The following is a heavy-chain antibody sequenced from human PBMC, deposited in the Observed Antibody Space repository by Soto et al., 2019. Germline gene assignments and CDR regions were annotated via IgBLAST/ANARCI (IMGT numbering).Heavy chain of an antibody. D-gene: IGHD2-15*01. CDR3: SRREVCSGGSCYGFDC. Sequence: SETLSLTCTVSGGSISGSSYYWGWIRQPPGKGLEWIGSIYYTGSTYYSPSLKSRVTISVDTSKNQFSLKLSSVTAADTAVYYCSRREVCSGGSCYGFDCWGQGTLVT. V-gene: IGHV4-39*01. CDR2: IYYTGST. J-gene: IGHJ4*02. CDR1: GGSISGSSYY.